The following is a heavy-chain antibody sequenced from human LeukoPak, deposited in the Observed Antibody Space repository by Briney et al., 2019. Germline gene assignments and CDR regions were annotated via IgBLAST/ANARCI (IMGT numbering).Heavy chain of an antibody. V-gene: IGHV4-34*01. CDR3: ARRRTSGRVYYYDSSGYYYPFDY. D-gene: IGHD3-22*01. Sequence: SETLSLTCAVYGGSFSGYYWSWIRQPPGKGLEWIGEINHSGSTNYNPSLKSRVTISVDTSKNQFSLKLSSVTAADTAVYYCARRRTSGRVYYYDSSGYYYPFDYWGQGTLVTVSS. J-gene: IGHJ4*02. CDR1: GGSFSGYY. CDR2: INHSGST.